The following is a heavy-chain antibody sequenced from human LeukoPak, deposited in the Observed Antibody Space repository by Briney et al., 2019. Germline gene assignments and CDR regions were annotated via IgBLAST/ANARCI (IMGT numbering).Heavy chain of an antibody. D-gene: IGHD1-1*01. Sequence: GASVKVSCKVSGYTLTELSMHWVRQAPGKGLEWMGGFDPEDGETIYAQKFRGRVTMTEDTSTDTAYMELSSLRSEDTAVYYCATATWILEPFDYWGQGTLVTVSS. J-gene: IGHJ4*02. CDR3: ATATWILEPFDY. CDR2: FDPEDGET. CDR1: GYTLTELS. V-gene: IGHV1-24*01.